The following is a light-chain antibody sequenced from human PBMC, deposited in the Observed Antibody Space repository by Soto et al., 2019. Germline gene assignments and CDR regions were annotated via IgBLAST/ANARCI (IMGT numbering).Light chain of an antibody. CDR3: GTWDSSLSAV. V-gene: IGLV1-51*02. J-gene: IGLJ7*02. CDR2: ENN. CDR1: SSNIGNSY. Sequence: QSVLTQPPSVSAAPGQKVTISCSGSSSNIGNSYVSWYQQLPGTAPKLLIYENNRRPSGIPDRFSGSKSGTSATLAITGLQTGDEADYYCGTWDSSLSAVFGGGTQLTAL.